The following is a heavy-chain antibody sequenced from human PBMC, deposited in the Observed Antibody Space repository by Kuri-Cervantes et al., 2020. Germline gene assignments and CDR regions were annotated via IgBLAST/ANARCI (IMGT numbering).Heavy chain of an antibody. CDR1: GYTFTSYG. J-gene: IGHJ4*02. D-gene: IGHD3-3*01. CDR3: ASSPTISGVVTNADLYYFDY. CDR2: ISAYNGNT. Sequence: ASVKVSCKASGYTFTSYGISWVRQAPGQGLEWMGWISAYNGNTNYAQKLQGRVTMTTDTSTSTAYMELRSLRSDDTAVYYCASSPTISGVVTNADLYYFDYWGQGTLVTVSS. V-gene: IGHV1-18*01.